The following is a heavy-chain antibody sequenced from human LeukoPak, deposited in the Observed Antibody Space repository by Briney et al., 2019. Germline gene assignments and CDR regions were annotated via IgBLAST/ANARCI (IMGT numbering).Heavy chain of an antibody. Sequence: PGGSLRLSCAASGFIFNTYVMHWVRQAPGKGLEWLAFIRYDGSNKNYADSVKGRFTISRDNSKNTLYLQMNSLRAEDTAMYYCARQRFTTRAYAGNWFDPWGQGTQVTVSS. V-gene: IGHV3-30*02. CDR3: ARQRFTTRAYAGNWFDP. J-gene: IGHJ5*02. D-gene: IGHD3-16*01. CDR1: GFIFNTYV. CDR2: IRYDGSNK.